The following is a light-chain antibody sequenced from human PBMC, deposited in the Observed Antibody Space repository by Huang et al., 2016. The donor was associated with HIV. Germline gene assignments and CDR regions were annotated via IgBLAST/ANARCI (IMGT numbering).Light chain of an antibody. CDR2: GAS. CDR3: QQYESWPPGRLT. CDR1: QSVGSS. J-gene: IGKJ4*01. V-gene: IGKV3-15*01. Sequence: EIVMTQSPATLSVSPGERATLSCRASQSVGSSLAWYQQKPGQAPRLLIYGASTGATGIPARFSGSGSGTEFTLTISSPQSEDSAVYFCQQYESWPPGRLTFGGGTKVEIK.